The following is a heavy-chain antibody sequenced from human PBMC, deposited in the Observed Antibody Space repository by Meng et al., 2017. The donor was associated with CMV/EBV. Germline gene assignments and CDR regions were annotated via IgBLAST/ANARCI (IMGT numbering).Heavy chain of an antibody. CDR2: IIPSSGST. Sequence: ASVKVSCKTSGYTFTRFHMHWVRQAPGQGIEWMGKIIPSSGSTTYAPRFQGRVTMTRDTSTSTDYMELNSLRSEDTAVYSCARDYGGYFFDYWGQGTLVTVSS. D-gene: IGHD4-17*01. CDR1: GYTFTRFH. CDR3: ARDYGGYFFDY. V-gene: IGHV1-46*01. J-gene: IGHJ4*02.